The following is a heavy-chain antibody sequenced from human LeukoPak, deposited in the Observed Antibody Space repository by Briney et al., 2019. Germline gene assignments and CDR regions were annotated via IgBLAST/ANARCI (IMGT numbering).Heavy chain of an antibody. CDR1: GGSFSGYY. D-gene: IGHD3-22*01. CDR3: ATGFYDSSGYEDAFDI. J-gene: IGHJ3*02. CDR2: INHSGNT. Sequence: SETLSLTCAVYGGSFSGYYWSWIRQPPGQGLEWVGEINHSGNTNYNPSLKSRVTISVDTSKNQFSLKLSSVTAADTAVYYCATGFYDSSGYEDAFDIWGQGTMVTVSS. V-gene: IGHV4-34*01.